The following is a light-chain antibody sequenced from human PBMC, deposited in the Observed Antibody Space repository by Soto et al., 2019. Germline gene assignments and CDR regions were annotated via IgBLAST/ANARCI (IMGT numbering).Light chain of an antibody. CDR1: SGDIGSYNR. J-gene: IGLJ1*01. V-gene: IGLV2-14*03. CDR3: CSYSTSNTHNYV. Sequence: QSALTQPASVSGSPGQSITISCTGTSGDIGSYNRVSWYQQHPGKAPKLIIYEVNLRPSGVSDRFSASKSGDTASLTISGLQAGDEADYYCCSYSTSNTHNYVFGTGTKVTVL. CDR2: EVN.